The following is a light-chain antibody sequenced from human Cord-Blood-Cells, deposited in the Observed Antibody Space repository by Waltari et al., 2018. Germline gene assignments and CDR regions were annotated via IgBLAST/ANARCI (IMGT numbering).Light chain of an antibody. CDR3: QAWDSSTSGV. V-gene: IGLV3-1*01. Sequence: SYELTQPPSVSVSPGQTASITCSGDKLGDKYACWYQQKPGQSPMLVIYQDSKRPSGSPVRFSGSNSGNAATLTISGTQAMDEADYYCQAWDSSTSGVFGTGTKVTVL. CDR1: KLGDKY. J-gene: IGLJ1*01. CDR2: QDS.